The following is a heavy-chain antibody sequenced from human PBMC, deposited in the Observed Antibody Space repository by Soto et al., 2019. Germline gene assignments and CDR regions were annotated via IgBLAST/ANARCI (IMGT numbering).Heavy chain of an antibody. J-gene: IGHJ4*02. CDR1: GGTFSSYA. CDR2: IIPIFGTA. CDR3: AGDPNSGYDSSPFDY. Sequence: QVQLVQSGAEVKKPGSSVKVSCKASGGTFSSYAISWVRQAPGQGLEWMGGIIPIFGTANYAQKFQGRVTVTADESTSTAYMELSSLRPEDTAVYYCAGDPNSGYDSSPFDYWGQGTLVTVSS. V-gene: IGHV1-69*12. D-gene: IGHD5-12*01.